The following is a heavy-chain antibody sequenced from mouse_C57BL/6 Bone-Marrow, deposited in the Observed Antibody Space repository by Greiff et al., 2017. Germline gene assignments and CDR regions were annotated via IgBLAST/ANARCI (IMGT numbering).Heavy chain of an antibody. CDR1: GFTFSDFY. Sequence: EVQVVESGGGLVQSGRSLRLSCATSGFTFSDFYMEWVRQAPGKGLEWIAASRNKANDYTTEYSASVKGRFIVSRDTSQSILYLQMNALRAEDTAIYYCARDLGRGYFDYWGQGTTLTGSP. V-gene: IGHV7-1*01. D-gene: IGHD4-1*01. J-gene: IGHJ2*01. CDR2: SRNKANDYTT. CDR3: ARDLGRGYFDY.